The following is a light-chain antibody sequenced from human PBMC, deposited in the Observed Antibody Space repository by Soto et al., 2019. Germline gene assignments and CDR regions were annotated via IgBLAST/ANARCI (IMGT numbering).Light chain of an antibody. V-gene: IGLV2-8*01. Sequence: QSALTQPPSASGSPGQSVTISCTGTSSAVGTHGYVSWYQQHAGKAPKLMIYDVTKRPSGVPDRFSGSKSANTASLTVSGLQAEDEADYYCMCYAGGNNWVFGGGTKLTVL. CDR1: SSAVGTHGY. CDR3: MCYAGGNNWV. J-gene: IGLJ3*02. CDR2: DVT.